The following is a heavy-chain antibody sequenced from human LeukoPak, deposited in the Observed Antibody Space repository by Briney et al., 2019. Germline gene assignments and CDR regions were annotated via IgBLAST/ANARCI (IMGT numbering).Heavy chain of an antibody. J-gene: IGHJ3*02. CDR2: IYYSGST. D-gene: IGHD5-18*01. CDR1: GGSIGTYY. CDR3: ARPGVGSGRYGAFDT. Sequence: SETLSLTCTVSGGSIGTYYWSWIRQPPGKGLEWIGYIYYSGSTNYNPSLESRVTMSVDTSKNQFSLKLRSVTAADTAVYYCARPGVGSGRYGAFDTWGQGTMVTVSS. V-gene: IGHV4-59*08.